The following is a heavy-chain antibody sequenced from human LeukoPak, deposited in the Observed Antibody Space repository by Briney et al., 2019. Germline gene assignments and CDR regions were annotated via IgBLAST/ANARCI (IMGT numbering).Heavy chain of an antibody. CDR2: FDHEDGET. CDR1: GYTLTEFS. D-gene: IGHD3-10*01. CDR3: AADPITMVRGVIIEGFDP. V-gene: IGHV1-24*01. J-gene: IGHJ5*02. Sequence: ASVKVSCKVSGYTLTEFSMHWVRQAPGKGLEWMGSFDHEDGETIYAQKFQGRVTMTEDTSTDTAYIELSSLKSEDTALYYCAADPITMVRGVIIEGFDPWGQGTLVTVSS.